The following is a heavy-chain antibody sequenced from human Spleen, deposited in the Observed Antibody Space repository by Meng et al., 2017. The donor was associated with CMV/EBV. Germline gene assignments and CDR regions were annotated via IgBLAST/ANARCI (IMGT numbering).Heavy chain of an antibody. CDR1: GFSFSDYA. Sequence: SLRLSCAASGFSFSDYAMHWVRQAPGKGLEWVAVILYDGINKYYADSVKGRFTISRDNSKNTVDLQMNSLRPDDTAVYFCARDFRVPWGQGTLVTVSS. CDR3: ARDFRVP. CDR2: ILYDGINK. V-gene: IGHV3-30*04. J-gene: IGHJ4*02.